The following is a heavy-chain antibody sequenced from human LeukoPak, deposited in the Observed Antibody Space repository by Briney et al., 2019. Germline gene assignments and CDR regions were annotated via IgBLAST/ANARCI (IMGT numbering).Heavy chain of an antibody. CDR1: GYTFTGYY. D-gene: IGHD4-17*01. CDR2: INPNSGGT. J-gene: IGHJ6*02. CDR3: ARDLHTTVTTWDYYYGMDV. Sequence: EASVKVSCKASGYTFTGYYIHWVRQAPGQGLEGMGWINPNSGGTNYAQKFQGRVTMTRDTSISTAYMELSRLRSDDTAVYYCARDLHTTVTTWDYYYGMDVWGQGTTVTVSS. V-gene: IGHV1-2*02.